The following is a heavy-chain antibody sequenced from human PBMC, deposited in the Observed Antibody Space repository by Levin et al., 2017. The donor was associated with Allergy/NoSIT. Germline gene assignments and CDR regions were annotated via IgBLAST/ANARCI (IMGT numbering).Heavy chain of an antibody. V-gene: IGHV3-23*01. CDR2: ISGGGGST. J-gene: IGHJ3*02. CDR3: AKDRSCSSTSCTEGSAFDT. D-gene: IGHD2-2*01. Sequence: LSLPCAASGFTFSNSAMNWVRQAPGKGLEWVSAISGGGGSTYYADSVKVRFTISRDNSQNTLWLQMNSLRAEDTAVYYCAKDRSCSSTSCTEGSAFDTWGQGTMVTVSS. CDR1: GFTFSNSA.